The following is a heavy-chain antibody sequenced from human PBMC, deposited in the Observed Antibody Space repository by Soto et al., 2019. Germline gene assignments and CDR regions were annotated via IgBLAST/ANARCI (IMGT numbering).Heavy chain of an antibody. CDR3: ARSQGSSTSLEIYYYYYYGMDV. V-gene: IGHV1-69*01. CDR2: IIPISDTT. J-gene: IGHJ6*02. D-gene: IGHD2-2*01. CDR1: GGTFSSYA. Sequence: QVQLVQSGAEVKKPGSSVKVSCKASGGTFSSYAISWVGQAPGQGLEWMGGIIPISDTTNYAQKFQGRVTITADESTSTAYMELSSRRSEDTAVYYCARSQGSSTSLEIYYYYYYGMDVWGQGTTVTVSS.